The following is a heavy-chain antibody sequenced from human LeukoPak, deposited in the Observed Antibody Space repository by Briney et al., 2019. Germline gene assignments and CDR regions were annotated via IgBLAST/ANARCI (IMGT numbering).Heavy chain of an antibody. D-gene: IGHD3-3*01. CDR1: GGSISSGGYY. CDR2: IYHSGST. CDR3: ARDSEAYYDFWSGTHFDP. Sequence: PSETLSLTCTVSGGSISSGGYYWSWIRQPPGKGLEWIGYIYHSGSTYYNPSLKSRVTISVDRSKNQFSLKLSSVTAADTAVYYCARDSEAYYDFWSGTHFDPWGQGTLVTVSS. V-gene: IGHV4-30-2*01. J-gene: IGHJ5*02.